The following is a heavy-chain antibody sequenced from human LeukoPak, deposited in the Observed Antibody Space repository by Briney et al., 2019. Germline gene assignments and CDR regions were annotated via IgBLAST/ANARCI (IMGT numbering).Heavy chain of an antibody. Sequence: PGGSLRLSCAASGFTFSSYSMNWVRQAPGKGLEWVSSISSSSSYIYYADSVKGGFTISRDNAKNSLYLQMNSLRAEDTAVYYCARTRSYCSGGSCLYYWGQGTLVTVSS. CDR3: ARTRSYCSGGSCLYY. CDR2: ISSSSSYI. V-gene: IGHV3-21*01. J-gene: IGHJ4*02. CDR1: GFTFSSYS. D-gene: IGHD2-15*01.